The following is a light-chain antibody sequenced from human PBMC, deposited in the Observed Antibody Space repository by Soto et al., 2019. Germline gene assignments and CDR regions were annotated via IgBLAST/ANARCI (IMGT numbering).Light chain of an antibody. CDR1: QNIRNY. CDR3: QQSYSTWT. Sequence: IQMTHSPSSLSASVGDRVAITCRASQNIRNYLNWYQQKPGKAPKLLIYAASSLQSGVPSRFSGSGSGTDFTLTISSLQPEDFATYYCQQSYSTWTFGQGTKVDIK. V-gene: IGKV1-39*01. CDR2: AAS. J-gene: IGKJ1*01.